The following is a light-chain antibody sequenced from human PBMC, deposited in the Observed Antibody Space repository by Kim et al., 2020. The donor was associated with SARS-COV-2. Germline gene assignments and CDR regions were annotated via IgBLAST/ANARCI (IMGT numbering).Light chain of an antibody. J-gene: IGKJ4*01. CDR3: QQYDSSPLT. CDR1: QSVGSNY. Sequence: EVVLTQSPGTLSLSPGERATLSCRASQSVGSNYLAWYQQKLGQAPRLLIYGASNRATGIPDRFSGSGSGTDFTLTITRLEPEDFAVYYCQQYDSSPLTFGGGTKVDIK. CDR2: GAS. V-gene: IGKV3-20*01.